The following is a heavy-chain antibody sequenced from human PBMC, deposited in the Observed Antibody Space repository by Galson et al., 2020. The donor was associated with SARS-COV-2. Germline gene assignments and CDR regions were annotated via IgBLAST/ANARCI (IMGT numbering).Heavy chain of an antibody. D-gene: IGHD6-13*01. Sequence: GGSLRLSCAASGFTFSSYWMSWVRQAPGKGLEWVANIKEDGSEKYYVDSVKGRFTISRDNAKNSLYLQTNILTAEDTAVYYCASSKDSSRWSFFDHWGQGTLVTVSS. CDR2: IKEDGSEK. J-gene: IGHJ4*02. V-gene: IGHV3-7*03. CDR3: ASSKDSSRWSFFDH. CDR1: GFTFSSYW.